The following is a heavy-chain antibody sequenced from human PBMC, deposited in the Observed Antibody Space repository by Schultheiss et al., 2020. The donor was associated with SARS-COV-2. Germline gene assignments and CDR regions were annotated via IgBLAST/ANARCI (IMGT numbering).Heavy chain of an antibody. CDR3: ATTDGGRWLQLTVDY. J-gene: IGHJ4*02. CDR2: FNHSGSA. V-gene: IGHV4-4*02. Sequence: SETLSLTCAVSGGSISSSNWWSWVRQPPGKGLEWIGYFNHSGSATYNPSLKSRVTISVDTSKNQFSLKLSSVTAADTAVYYCATTDGGRWLQLTVDYWGQGTLVTVSS. D-gene: IGHD5-24*01. CDR1: GGSISSSNW.